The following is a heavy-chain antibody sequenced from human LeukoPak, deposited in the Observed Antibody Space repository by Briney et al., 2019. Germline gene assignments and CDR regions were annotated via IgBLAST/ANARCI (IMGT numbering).Heavy chain of an antibody. CDR1: GGSFSGYY. Sequence: PWGTLSLTCAVSGGSFSGYYWSWVRQPPGKGLEWIGEINHSGSTNYNPSLKSRVTISVDTSKNQFSLKLSSVTAADTAVYYCARGRVLYIWSTEFDYWGQGTLVTVSS. J-gene: IGHJ4*02. V-gene: IGHV4-34*01. D-gene: IGHD2-2*02. CDR3: ARGRVLYIWSTEFDY. CDR2: INHSGST.